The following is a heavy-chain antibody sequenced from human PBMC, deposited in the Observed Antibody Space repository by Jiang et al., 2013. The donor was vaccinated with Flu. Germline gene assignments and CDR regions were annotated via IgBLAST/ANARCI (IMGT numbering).Heavy chain of an antibody. D-gene: IGHD3-3*01. Sequence: SGAEVKKPGASVKVSCKASGYTFTSYAMHWVRQAPGQRLEWMGWINAGNGNTKYSQKFQGRVTITRDTSASTAYMELSSLRSEDTAVYYCARDGGSISPPPGYDFWSGLGRNYYYYGMDVWGQGTTVTVSS. CDR3: ARDGGSISPPPGYDFWSGLGRNYYYYGMDV. CDR2: INAGNGNT. V-gene: IGHV1-3*01. CDR1: GYTFTSYA. J-gene: IGHJ6*02.